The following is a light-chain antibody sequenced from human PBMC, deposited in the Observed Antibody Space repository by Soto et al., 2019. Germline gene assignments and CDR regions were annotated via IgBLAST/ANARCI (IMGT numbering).Light chain of an antibody. CDR1: SSDVGGYIY. V-gene: IGLV2-14*01. CDR3: SSYTTSSTLI. CDR2: EVS. Sequence: QSVLTQPASLSGSPGQSITISCTGTSSDVGGYIYVSWYQQHPGKAPKLVIYEVSDRPSGVSNRFSGSKSGDTASLTISGLQAEYEAYYYCSSYTTSSTLIFGGGTKVTVL. J-gene: IGLJ2*01.